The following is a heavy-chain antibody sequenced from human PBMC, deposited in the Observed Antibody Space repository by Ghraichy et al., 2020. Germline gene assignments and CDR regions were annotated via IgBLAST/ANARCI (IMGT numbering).Heavy chain of an antibody. CDR2: ISSSGSTI. CDR1: GFTFSSYE. D-gene: IGHD5-18*01. CDR3: ARWSYGGDY. V-gene: IGHV3-48*03. Sequence: GGSLRLSCAASGFTFSSYEMNWVCQAPGKGLEWVSYISSSGSTIYYADSVKGRFTISRDNAKNSLYLQMNSLRAEDTAVYYCARWSYGGDYWGQGTLVTVSS. J-gene: IGHJ4*02.